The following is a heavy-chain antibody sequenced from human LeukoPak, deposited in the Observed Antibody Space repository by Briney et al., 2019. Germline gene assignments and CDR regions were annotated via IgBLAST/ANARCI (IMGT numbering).Heavy chain of an antibody. Sequence: GESLRLSCAASGFTFSTYDMHWVRQVAGKRLEWVSAIGVAGDTYYLDSVKGRFTISRENAKNSLYLQMNSLRAGDTAVYYCARGGDRDYWGQGTLVTVSS. J-gene: IGHJ4*02. CDR2: IGVAGDT. CDR1: GFTFSTYD. V-gene: IGHV3-13*04. CDR3: ARGGDRDY.